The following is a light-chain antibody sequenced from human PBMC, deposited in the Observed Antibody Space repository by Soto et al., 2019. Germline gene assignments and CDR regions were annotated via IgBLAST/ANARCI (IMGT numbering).Light chain of an antibody. CDR2: EVS. CDR1: SSDVGGHNH. Sequence: QSALTQPPSASGSPGQSVTISCTGSSSDVGGHNHVSWYQQHPGKAPKLMIYEVSKRPSGVPDRFSGSKSVNTASLTVSGLQAEDEADYYCSSYAGSMNVIFGGGTKLTVL. CDR3: SSYAGSMNVI. V-gene: IGLV2-8*01. J-gene: IGLJ2*01.